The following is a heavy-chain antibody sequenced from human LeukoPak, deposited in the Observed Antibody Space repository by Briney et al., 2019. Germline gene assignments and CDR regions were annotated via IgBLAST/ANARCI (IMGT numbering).Heavy chain of an antibody. CDR3: ARETYYSGSGSGGWLDP. D-gene: IGHD3-10*01. V-gene: IGHV3-21*01. Sequence: GGSLRLSCGASGFNFETYNMQWIRQAPGKGLEWVSSIDGRRGTIYYADAVQGRFTISRDNAKDSLFLQMNSLRAEDTAIYFCARETYYSGSGSGGWLDPWGQGSLVAVSS. CDR1: GFNFETYN. J-gene: IGHJ5*02. CDR2: IDGRRGTI.